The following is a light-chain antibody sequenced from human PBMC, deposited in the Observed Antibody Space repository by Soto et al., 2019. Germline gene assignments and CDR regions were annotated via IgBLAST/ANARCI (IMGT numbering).Light chain of an antibody. J-gene: IGKJ1*01. CDR1: QSVSSY. Sequence: EMVLTQSPATLSLSPVEIATLSFMASQSVSSYLAWYQQKPGQAPRLLIYGASSRATGIPDRFSGSGSGTDFTLTISSLEPEDFAVYYCQQYGSSPTWTFGQGTKVDIK. CDR2: GAS. CDR3: QQYGSSPTWT. V-gene: IGKV3-20*01.